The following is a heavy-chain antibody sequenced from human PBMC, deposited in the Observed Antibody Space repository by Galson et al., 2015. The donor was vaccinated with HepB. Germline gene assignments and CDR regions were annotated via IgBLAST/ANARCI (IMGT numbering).Heavy chain of an antibody. Sequence: SLRLSCAASGFTFSDYGMHWVRQAPGKGLEWLAVIWYDGSNKYYADSLKGRLTISRDNSKNTLYLQMNSLRAEDTAVVYCAREGMTAVTNFDYWGQGTLVTVSS. D-gene: IGHD4-17*01. J-gene: IGHJ4*02. V-gene: IGHV3-33*01. CDR2: IWYDGSNK. CDR1: GFTFSDYG. CDR3: AREGMTAVTNFDY.